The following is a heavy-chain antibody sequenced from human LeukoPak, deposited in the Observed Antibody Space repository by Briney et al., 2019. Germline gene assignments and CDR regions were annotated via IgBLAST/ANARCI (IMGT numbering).Heavy chain of an antibody. CDR3: ATHYDILTGYRY. Sequence: ASVKVSCKVSGYTLTELSMHWVRQAPGKGLAWMGSFDPEDGETIYAQKFQGRVTMTEDTSTDTAYMELSSLRSEDTAVYYCATHYDILTGYRYWGQGTLVTVSS. D-gene: IGHD3-9*01. CDR1: GYTLTELS. V-gene: IGHV1-24*01. J-gene: IGHJ4*02. CDR2: FDPEDGET.